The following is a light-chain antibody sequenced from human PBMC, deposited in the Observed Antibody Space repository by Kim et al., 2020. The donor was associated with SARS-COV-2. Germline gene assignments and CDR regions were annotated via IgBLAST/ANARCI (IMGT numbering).Light chain of an antibody. CDR3: QQYHAWPPLT. CDR2: GAS. CDR1: QSVDSA. J-gene: IGKJ4*02. V-gene: IGKV3-15*01. Sequence: EIILTQSPASVSVSLGGTVTLACRTSQSVDSALAWYQQKPGQAPRLLIYGASTRTDDLPFRLTGRGFGGDFSLTITSLQSEDVGVYFCQQYHAWPPLTFGGGTKVDIK.